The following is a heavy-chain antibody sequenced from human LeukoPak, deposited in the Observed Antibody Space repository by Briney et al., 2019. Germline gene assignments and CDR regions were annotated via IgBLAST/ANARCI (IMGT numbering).Heavy chain of an antibody. V-gene: IGHV1-2*02. CDR1: GYTFTDYY. CDR2: INPKSGVT. Sequence: ASVKVSCKASGYTFTDYYIHWVRQAPGQGLEWMGWINPKSGVTNYAQKFQGRVTMTRSTSMSTAYMELSSLRSEDTAVYYCARSSIIAAAGPYYFDYWGQGTLVTVSS. D-gene: IGHD6-13*01. J-gene: IGHJ4*02. CDR3: ARSSIIAAAGPYYFDY.